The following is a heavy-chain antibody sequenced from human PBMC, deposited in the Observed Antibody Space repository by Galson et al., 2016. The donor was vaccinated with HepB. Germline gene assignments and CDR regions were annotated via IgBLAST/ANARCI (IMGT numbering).Heavy chain of an antibody. D-gene: IGHD2-21*01. CDR3: ARNYCGGPTWFDP. V-gene: IGHV2-70*11. CDR1: GFSLSTSGMC. J-gene: IGHJ5*02. Sequence: PALVKPTQTLTLTCTFSGFSLSTSGMCVSWIRQPPGKAPEWLAGIDWDDDKYYSTSLKTRLTISKATSNNQVVLKMTNMDPLDTATYYCARNYCGGPTWFDPRGQGTLVTVSS. CDR2: IDWDDDK.